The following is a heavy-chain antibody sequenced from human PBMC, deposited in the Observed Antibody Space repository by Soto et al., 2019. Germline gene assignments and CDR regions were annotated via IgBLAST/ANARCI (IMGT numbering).Heavy chain of an antibody. J-gene: IGHJ4*02. V-gene: IGHV4-30-2*01. Sequence: QLQLQESGSGLVKPSQTLSLTCAVSGGSISSGAYSWSWIRQPPGKGLEWIGHIYQTGSTYYNPSLNGRVTISLDTSKNQFPLTLNSVAAADTAVYYCARGRGYFDHGFFDYWGQGTLVIVSS. CDR2: IYQTGST. CDR1: GGSISSGAYS. CDR3: ARGRGYFDHGFFDY. D-gene: IGHD3-9*01.